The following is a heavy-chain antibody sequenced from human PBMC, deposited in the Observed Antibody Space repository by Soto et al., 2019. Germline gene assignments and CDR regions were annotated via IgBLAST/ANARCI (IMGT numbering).Heavy chain of an antibody. Sequence: QVQLQESGPGLVKPSQTLSLTCTVSGDSISSGGYYWSWIRQHPGKGLEWIGYIYYSGSTYYNPSLRSRVTITVDTSKNQFSLKLSSVTAADTAVYYCARDRDCISTSCYSWFDPWGQGTLVTVSS. CDR2: IYYSGST. V-gene: IGHV4-31*03. CDR1: GDSISSGGYY. CDR3: ARDRDCISTSCYSWFDP. D-gene: IGHD2-2*01. J-gene: IGHJ5*02.